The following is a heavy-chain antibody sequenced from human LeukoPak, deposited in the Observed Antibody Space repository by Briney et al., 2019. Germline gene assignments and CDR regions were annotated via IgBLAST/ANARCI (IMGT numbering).Heavy chain of an antibody. D-gene: IGHD5-12*01. J-gene: IGHJ6*03. V-gene: IGHV4-39*07. CDR1: GGSISSSSYY. Sequence: PSETLSLTCTVSGGSISSSSYYWGWIRQPPGKGLEWIGSIYYSGSTYYNPSLKSRVTISVDTSKNQFSLKLSSVTAADTAVYYCARASSGYDDYSYYYYMDVWGKGTTVTVSS. CDR3: ARASSGYDDYSYYYYMDV. CDR2: IYYSGST.